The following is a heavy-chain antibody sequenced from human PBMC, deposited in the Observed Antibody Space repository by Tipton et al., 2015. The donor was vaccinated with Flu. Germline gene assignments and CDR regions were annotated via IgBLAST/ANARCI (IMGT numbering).Heavy chain of an antibody. CDR1: GGTFSSYG. D-gene: IGHD4-17*01. V-gene: IGHV1-69*09. J-gene: IGHJ2*01. Sequence: QLVQSGAEVKKPGSSVKVSCRTSGGTFSSYGFTWVRQAPGQGLEWVGRIIPMLGVANYSQNFQGRVTITADKSTNTAYMQLINVRSDDTAVYYCARDRPPPTTTRVRSWYFDLWGGGTLVTVSS. CDR3: ARDRPPPTTTRVRSWYFDL. CDR2: IIPMLGVA.